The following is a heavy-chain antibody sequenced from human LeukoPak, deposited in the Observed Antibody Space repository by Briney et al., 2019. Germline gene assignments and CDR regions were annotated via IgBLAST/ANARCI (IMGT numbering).Heavy chain of an antibody. Sequence: GESLKISCKGPGYSFTTYWIAWVRQMPGKGLEWMGIIYPGDSDTRYSPSFQGQVTISADKSISTAYLQWSSLKASDTAMYYCARYYYGSGRGANWFDPWGQGTLVTVSS. CDR2: IYPGDSDT. CDR3: ARYYYGSGRGANWFDP. CDR1: GYSFTTYW. V-gene: IGHV5-51*01. J-gene: IGHJ5*02. D-gene: IGHD3-10*01.